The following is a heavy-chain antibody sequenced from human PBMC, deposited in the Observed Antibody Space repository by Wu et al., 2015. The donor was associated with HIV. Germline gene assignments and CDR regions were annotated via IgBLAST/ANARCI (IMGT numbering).Heavy chain of an antibody. V-gene: IGHV1-69*01. Sequence: QVQLVQSGAEVEKPGASVKVSCKASGGTFSSYAISWVRQAPGEGLEWVGGIIPIFGTANYAQKFQGRVTITADESTSTAYMELSRLRSDDTAVYYCAREEQQLEYYYYGMDVWGQGP. CDR3: AREEQQLEYYYYGMDV. CDR1: GGTFSSYA. CDR2: IIPIFGTA. D-gene: IGHD6-13*01. J-gene: IGHJ6*02.